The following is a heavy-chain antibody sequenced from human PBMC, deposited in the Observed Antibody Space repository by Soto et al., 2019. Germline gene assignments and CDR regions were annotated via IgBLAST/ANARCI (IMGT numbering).Heavy chain of an antibody. Sequence: QVQLVQSGGEVKKPGASVKVSCKASGYIFNSFGISWVRQAPGQGLEWMGWISAYTGNTKYAQNFQGRVTMTTDTSTSTAYMELRSLRSDDTAVYYCARRWTTGEIDYWGQGTLVXVSS. CDR3: ARRWTTGEIDY. D-gene: IGHD4-17*01. J-gene: IGHJ4*02. V-gene: IGHV1-18*01. CDR1: GYIFNSFG. CDR2: ISAYTGNT.